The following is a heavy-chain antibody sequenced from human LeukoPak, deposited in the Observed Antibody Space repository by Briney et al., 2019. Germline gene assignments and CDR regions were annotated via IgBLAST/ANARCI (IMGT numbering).Heavy chain of an antibody. CDR1: GYTFTKYG. J-gene: IGHJ4*02. V-gene: IGHV1-18*01. CDR3: ARAHCSSTTCFFDY. CDR2: ISGYSGNS. Sequence: GAPVKVSCKASGYTFTKYGISWVRQAPGQGLEWMGWISGYSGNSEYAQNVQGRVTMTTDTSASTVYMDLRSLRSDDTAVYFCARAHCSSTTCFFDYWGQGTLVTVSS. D-gene: IGHD2-2*01.